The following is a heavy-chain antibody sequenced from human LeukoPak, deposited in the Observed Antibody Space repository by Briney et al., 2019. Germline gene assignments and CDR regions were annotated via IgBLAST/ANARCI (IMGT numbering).Heavy chain of an antibody. CDR1: GGSISSYY. J-gene: IGHJ5*02. CDR3: ARGQRRFDP. Sequence: SETLSLTCTVSGGSISSYYWSWIRQPPGKGLEWIGYIYYSGSTNYDPSLKSRVTISVDTSKNQFSLKLSSVTAADTAVYYCARGQRRFDPWGQGTLVTVSS. V-gene: IGHV4-59*01. D-gene: IGHD6-25*01. CDR2: IYYSGST.